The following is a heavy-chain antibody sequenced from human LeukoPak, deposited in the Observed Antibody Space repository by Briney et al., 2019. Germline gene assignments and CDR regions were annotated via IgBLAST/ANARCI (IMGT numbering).Heavy chain of an antibody. CDR2: IIPIFGTA. D-gene: IGHD5-24*01. CDR1: GGTFSSYA. V-gene: IGHV1-69*05. J-gene: IGHJ6*03. CDR3: ARFRDGRYYYMDV. Sequence: SVKVSCKASGGTFSSYAISLVRQAPGQGLEWMGGIIPIFGTANYAQKFQGRVTITTDESTSTAYMELSSLRSEDTAVYYSARFRDGRYYYMDVWGKGTTVTVSS.